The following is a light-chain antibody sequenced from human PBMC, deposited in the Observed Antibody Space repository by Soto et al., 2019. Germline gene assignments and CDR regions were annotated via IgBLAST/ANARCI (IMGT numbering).Light chain of an antibody. Sequence: DIQMTQSPSSLSASVGDRITITCRASRGINNYLAWFQQKPGKAPRSLIYGTGHLQSGVPSKFSGSGSRTDFTLTISTLQPEDFATYYCQQYETFPPACGVGTKVEI. J-gene: IGKJ4*01. V-gene: IGKV1-16*02. CDR2: GTG. CDR3: QQYETFPPA. CDR1: RGINNY.